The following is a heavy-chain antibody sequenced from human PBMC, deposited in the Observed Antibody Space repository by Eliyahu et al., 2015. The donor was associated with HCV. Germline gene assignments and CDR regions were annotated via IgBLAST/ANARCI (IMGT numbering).Heavy chain of an antibody. CDR1: GGSITTSY. CDR3: ASGGGGIAVTGTGGWFDP. Sequence: QVQLQESGPGLVKPSETLSLTCTVSGGSITTSYWSWIRQSPGKGLXWIGXIHYSGSTNYNPPLKSRVTISMDTSKNQFSLNLTSVTAADTAMYYCASGGGGIAVTGTGGWFDPWGQGTLVTVSS. V-gene: IGHV4-59*01. J-gene: IGHJ5*02. CDR2: IHYSGST. D-gene: IGHD6-19*01.